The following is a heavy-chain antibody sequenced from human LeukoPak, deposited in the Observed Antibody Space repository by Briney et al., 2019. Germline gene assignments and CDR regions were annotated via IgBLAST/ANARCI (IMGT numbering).Heavy chain of an antibody. CDR2: INPKNGDS. CDR3: ARAGYDYGDSSDF. CDR1: GYPFTTYY. V-gene: IGHV1-2*02. J-gene: IGHJ4*02. D-gene: IGHD4-17*01. Sequence: PSVNVSCKASGYPFTTYYIHWVRQAPGQGLEWMGCINPKNGDSKYALKFQGSVTMTSATSIDTAYMELSRLTSDDTAVYFCARAGYDYGDSSDFWGQGTLVTVSS.